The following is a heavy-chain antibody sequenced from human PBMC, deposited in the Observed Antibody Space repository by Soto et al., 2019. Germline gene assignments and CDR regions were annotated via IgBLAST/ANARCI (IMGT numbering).Heavy chain of an antibody. V-gene: IGHV3-30-3*01. D-gene: IGHD5-18*01. J-gene: IGHJ6*02. Sequence: QVQLVESGGGVVQPGRSLRLSCAASGLTLSNYAMHWVRQAPGKGLEWVAIISYDGSNKYYADSVKGRFTISRDNSKNPLYLQVNSLRAEDTAVYYCARGQSTRGTAMAYGMDVWGQGTTVTVSS. CDR2: ISYDGSNK. CDR1: GLTLSNYA. CDR3: ARGQSTRGTAMAYGMDV.